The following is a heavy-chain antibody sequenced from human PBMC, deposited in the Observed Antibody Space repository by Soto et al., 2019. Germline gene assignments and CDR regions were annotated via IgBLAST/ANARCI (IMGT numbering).Heavy chain of an antibody. CDR3: VRDPSSGYRSFDY. V-gene: IGHV1-46*03. D-gene: IGHD3-22*01. CDR2: INLSADRT. Sequence: ASVKVSCKAYGYIFTNYYIHWVRQAPGQGLECMGIINLSADRTSYAQKFQGRFTVSMDTSTSTVYMEFGSLRSEDTAVYYCVRDPSSGYRSFDYWG. CDR1: GYIFTNYY. J-gene: IGHJ4*01.